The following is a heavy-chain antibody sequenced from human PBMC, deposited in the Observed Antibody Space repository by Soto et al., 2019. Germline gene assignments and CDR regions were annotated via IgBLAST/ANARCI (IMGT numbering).Heavy chain of an antibody. CDR3: ARHFGVDNWFDP. J-gene: IGHJ5*02. D-gene: IGHD3-3*01. CDR2: IDYSGST. CDR1: GGSISSSSYY. V-gene: IGHV4-39*01. Sequence: QLQLQESGPGLVKPSETLSLTCTVSGGSISSSSYYWGWIRQPPGAGLEWIGIIDYSGSTYYNPSLKRGVAISVGTSKNQFSLKLSSVTAADTAVYYCARHFGVDNWFDPWGQGTLVTVSS.